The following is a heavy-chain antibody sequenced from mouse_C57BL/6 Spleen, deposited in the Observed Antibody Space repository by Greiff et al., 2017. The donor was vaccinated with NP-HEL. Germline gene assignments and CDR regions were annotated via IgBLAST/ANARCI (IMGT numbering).Heavy chain of an antibody. J-gene: IGHJ3*01. CDR2: IDPSDSYT. CDR1: GYTFTSYW. D-gene: IGHD1-1*01. V-gene: IGHV1-50*01. CDR3: ARHYYYGSSPFAY. Sequence: QVQLQQPGAELVKPGASVKLSCKASGYTFTSYWMQWVKQRPGQGLEWIGEIDPSDSYTNYNQKFKGKATLTVDTSSSTSYMQLRSLTSEDSAVYYCARHYYYGSSPFAYWGQGTLVTVSA.